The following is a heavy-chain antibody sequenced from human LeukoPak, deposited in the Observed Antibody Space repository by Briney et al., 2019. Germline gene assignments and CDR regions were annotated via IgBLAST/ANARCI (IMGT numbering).Heavy chain of an antibody. V-gene: IGHV3-23*01. J-gene: IGHJ5*02. Sequence: PGAFLRLSCAASGFAFRSYGMTWVRQAPGKGLEWVSVISGSGGSIYYADSVQGRFTISRDNSKNTLYLQMNSLRAEDTAVYYCAKGGCSTTTCLNWFDPWGQGTLVTVSS. CDR1: GFAFRSYG. CDR3: AKGGCSTTTCLNWFDP. D-gene: IGHD2-2*01. CDR2: ISGSGGSI.